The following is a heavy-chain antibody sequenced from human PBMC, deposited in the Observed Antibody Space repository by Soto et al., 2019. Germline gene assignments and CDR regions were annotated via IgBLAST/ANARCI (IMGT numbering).Heavy chain of an antibody. CDR1: GGSISSYY. CDR3: ARATNYYDSSGYPAPDFDY. Sequence: SETLSLTCTVSGGSISSYYWSWIRQPPGKGLEWIGYIYYSGSTNYNPSLKSRVTISVDTSKNQFSLKLSSVTAADTAVYYCARATNYYDSSGYPAPDFDYWGQGTLVTVS. V-gene: IGHV4-59*01. D-gene: IGHD3-22*01. J-gene: IGHJ4*02. CDR2: IYYSGST.